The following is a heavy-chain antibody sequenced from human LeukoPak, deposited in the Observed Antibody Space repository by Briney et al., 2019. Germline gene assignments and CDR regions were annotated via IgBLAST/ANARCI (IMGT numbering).Heavy chain of an antibody. CDR3: AMARNGDYYWYFDS. Sequence: GESLKVSCKGSGYSFTNYWIGWVRQMPGKGLEWMGIFYSANSDTRYSPSFQGQVTISADKSISTAYLQWSSLRASDTAMYYCAMARNGDYYWYFDSWGQGTLVTVSS. CDR1: GYSFTNYW. D-gene: IGHD1-26*01. V-gene: IGHV5-51*01. CDR2: FYSANSDT. J-gene: IGHJ4*02.